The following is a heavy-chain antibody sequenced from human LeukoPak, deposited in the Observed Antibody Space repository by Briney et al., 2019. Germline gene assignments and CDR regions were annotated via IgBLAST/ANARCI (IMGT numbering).Heavy chain of an antibody. D-gene: IGHD2-21*02. J-gene: IGHJ4*01. CDR3: ARDRGAYCGGDCYLGFDY. V-gene: IGHV3-23*01. Sequence: PGGSLRLSCAASGFTFSNYAMSWVRQAPGKGLEWVSAISGSGGTKYYADSVKGRFTISRDNAKKSLYLQMTSLTAEDTAVYYCARDRGAYCGGDCYLGFDYWGRGTLVTVSS. CDR1: GFTFSNYA. CDR2: ISGSGGTK.